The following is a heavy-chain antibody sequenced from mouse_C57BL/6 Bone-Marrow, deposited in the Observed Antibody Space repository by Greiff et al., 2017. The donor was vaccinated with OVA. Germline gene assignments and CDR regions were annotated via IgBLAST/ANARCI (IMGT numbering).Heavy chain of an antibody. V-gene: IGHV1-81*01. Sequence: VKLMESGAELARPGASVKLSCKASGYTFTSYGISWVKQRTGQGLEWIGEIYPRSGNTYYNEKFKGKATLTADKSSSTAYMELRSLTSEDSAVYFCARYGDWDYFDYWGQGTTLTVSS. CDR2: IYPRSGNT. J-gene: IGHJ2*01. CDR1: GYTFTSYG. D-gene: IGHD4-1*01. CDR3: ARYGDWDYFDY.